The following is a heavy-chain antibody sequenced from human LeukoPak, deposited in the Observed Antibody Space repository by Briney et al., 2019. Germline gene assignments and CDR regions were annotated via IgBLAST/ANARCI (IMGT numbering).Heavy chain of an antibody. J-gene: IGHJ4*02. CDR3: AKLATSDTGETY. V-gene: IGHV1-69*13. CDR1: GGTFSSYA. CDR2: IIPIFGTA. D-gene: IGHD3-16*01. Sequence: ASVKVSCKASGGTFSSYAISWVRQAPGQGLEWMGGIIPIFGTANYAQKFQGRVTITADESTSTAYMELSSLRSEDTAVYYCAKLATSDTGETYWGQGTLVTVSS.